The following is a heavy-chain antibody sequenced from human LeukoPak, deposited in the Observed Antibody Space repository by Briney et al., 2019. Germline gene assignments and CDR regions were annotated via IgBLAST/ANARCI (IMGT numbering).Heavy chain of an antibody. CDR3: AKFALRYCSGGSCHPFDY. CDR1: GFTFSSYA. Sequence: GGSLRLSCAASGFTFSSYAMSWVRQAPGKGLEWVSAISGSGGSTYYADSVKGRFIISRDNSKNTLYLQMNSLRAEDTAVYYCAKFALRYCSGGSCHPFDYWGQGTLVTVSS. V-gene: IGHV3-23*01. D-gene: IGHD2-15*01. CDR2: ISGSGGST. J-gene: IGHJ4*02.